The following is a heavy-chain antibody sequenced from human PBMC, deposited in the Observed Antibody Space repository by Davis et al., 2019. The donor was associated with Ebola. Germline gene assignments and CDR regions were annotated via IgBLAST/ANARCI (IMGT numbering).Heavy chain of an antibody. Sequence: SETLSLTCAVYGGSFSGYYWRWIRQPPGKGLEWIGEINHSGSTNYNPSLKSRVTISVDTSKNQFSLKLSSVTAADTAVYYCARGLKPYSSSPLGYWGQGTLVTVSS. CDR2: INHSGST. D-gene: IGHD6-6*01. J-gene: IGHJ4*02. CDR1: GGSFSGYY. CDR3: ARGLKPYSSSPLGY. V-gene: IGHV4-34*01.